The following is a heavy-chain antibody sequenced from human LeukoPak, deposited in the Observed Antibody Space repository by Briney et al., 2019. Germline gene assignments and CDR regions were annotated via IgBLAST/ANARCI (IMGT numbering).Heavy chain of an antibody. CDR1: GGSIRSYY. V-gene: IGHV4-59*08. CDR3: GRSPPGVYFDY. J-gene: IGHJ4*02. Sequence: SETLSLTCTVSGGSIRSYYWSWIRQPPGKGLEWIGYIYHSGSTNYNPSLKSRVTISVDTSKNQFSLKLSSVTAADTAVYYCGRSPPGVYFDYGGQGTLVTVSS. CDR2: IYHSGST.